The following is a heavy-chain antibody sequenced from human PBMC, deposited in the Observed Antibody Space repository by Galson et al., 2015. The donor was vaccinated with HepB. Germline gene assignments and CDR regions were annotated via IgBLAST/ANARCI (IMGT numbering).Heavy chain of an antibody. V-gene: IGHV3-23*01. CDR2: ISGSGGST. J-gene: IGHJ3*02. Sequence: SLRLSCAASGFTFSSYAMSWVRQAPGKGLEWVSAISGSGGSTYYADSVKGRFTTSRDNSKNTLYLQMNSLRAEDTAVYYCAKNDYGGNSGGLGAFDIWGQGTMVTVSS. D-gene: IGHD4-23*01. CDR1: GFTFSSYA. CDR3: AKNDYGGNSGGLGAFDI.